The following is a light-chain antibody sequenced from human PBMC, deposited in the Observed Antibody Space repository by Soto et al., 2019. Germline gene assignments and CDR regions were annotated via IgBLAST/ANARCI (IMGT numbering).Light chain of an antibody. CDR3: CSSAGGFTWV. CDR1: SSDVV. CDR2: YVT. Sequence: QSALTQPHSVSGSPGQSVTISCIGTSSDVVSWYQQHPDKAPKLIIYYVTQRPSGVPDRFSASKSGNTASLTISGLQAEDEADYYCCSSAGGFTWVFGGGTKLTVL. J-gene: IGLJ3*02. V-gene: IGLV2-11*01.